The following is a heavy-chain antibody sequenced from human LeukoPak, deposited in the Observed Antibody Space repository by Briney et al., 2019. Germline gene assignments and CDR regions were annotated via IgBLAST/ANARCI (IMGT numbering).Heavy chain of an antibody. J-gene: IGHJ4*02. CDR1: GGCISSYY. CDR3: ARRSDYGGNSRVFVY. CDR2: IYTSGST. D-gene: IGHD4-23*01. V-gene: IGHV4-4*09. Sequence: SETLSLTCTVSGGCISSYYWSWLRQPPGKGLEWIGYIYTSGSTNYNPSLKSRVTISVDTSKNQFSLKLSSVTAADTAVYYCARRSDYGGNSRVFVYWGQGTLVTVSS.